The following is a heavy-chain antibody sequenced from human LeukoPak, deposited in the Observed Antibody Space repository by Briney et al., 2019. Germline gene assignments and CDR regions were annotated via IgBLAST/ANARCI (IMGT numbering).Heavy chain of an antibody. Sequence: PGGSLRLSCAASGFTFSSYAMSWVRQAPGKGLEWVSAISGSGGSTYYADSVKGRFTISRDNSKNTLYLQMNSLRAEDTAVYYCAKDLHDYGDYVGSLVSDYWGQGTLVTVSS. CDR3: AKDLHDYGDYVGSLVSDY. V-gene: IGHV3-23*01. D-gene: IGHD4-17*01. J-gene: IGHJ4*02. CDR2: ISGSGGST. CDR1: GFTFSSYA.